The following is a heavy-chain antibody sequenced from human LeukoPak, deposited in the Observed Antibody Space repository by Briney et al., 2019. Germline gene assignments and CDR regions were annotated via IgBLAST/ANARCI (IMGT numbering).Heavy chain of an antibody. CDR3: ARTPRNGYIEGY. J-gene: IGHJ4*02. V-gene: IGHV1-2*02. Sequence: ASVKVSCKASGYTFTGYYMHWVRQAPGQGLEWMGWINPNSGGTNYAQKFQGRVTMTRDTSISTAYMELSSLRSEDTAVYYCARTPRNGYIEGYWGQGTLVTVSS. D-gene: IGHD5-24*01. CDR2: INPNSGGT. CDR1: GYTFTGYY.